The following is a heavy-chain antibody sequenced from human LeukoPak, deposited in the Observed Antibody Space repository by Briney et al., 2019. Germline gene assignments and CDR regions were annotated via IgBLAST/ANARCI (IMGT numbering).Heavy chain of an antibody. J-gene: IGHJ5*02. CDR1: GGSISSYY. CDR3: ARGGHDYGFFP. CDR2: IYTSGST. V-gene: IGHV4-4*07. Sequence: SENLSLTCTVSGGSISSYYWSWIRQPAGKGLEWIGRIYTSGSTNYNPSLKSRVTISVDKSKNQFSLKLSSVTAADTAVYYCARGGHDYGFFPWGQGTLVTVSS. D-gene: IGHD4-17*01.